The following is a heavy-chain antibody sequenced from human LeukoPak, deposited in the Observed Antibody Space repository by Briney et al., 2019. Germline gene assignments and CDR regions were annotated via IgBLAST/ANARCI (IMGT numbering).Heavy chain of an antibody. D-gene: IGHD6-19*01. CDR2: ISGRGGST. J-gene: IGHJ4*02. Sequence: PGGSLRLSCAASGFTFSSYAMNWVRQAPGKGLEWVSTISGRGGSTYYADSVKGRFTISRDNSKNTLYLQMNSLRAEDTAVYYCAKSVGGTGDPVDYWGQGTLVIVSA. CDR1: GFTFSSYA. V-gene: IGHV3-23*01. CDR3: AKSVGGTGDPVDY.